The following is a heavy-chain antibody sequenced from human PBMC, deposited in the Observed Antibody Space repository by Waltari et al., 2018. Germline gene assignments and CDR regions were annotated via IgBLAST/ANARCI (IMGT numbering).Heavy chain of an antibody. CDR1: GFTFSSYV. J-gene: IGHJ1*01. Sequence: EVQLVESGGGLVQPGGSLRLSCAASGFTFSSYVMSWVRQAPGKGLEWVSAISGSGGSTYYADSVKGRFTISRDNSKNTLYLQMNSLRAEDTAVYYCAKDPWGYYYDSSGYKQHWGQGTLVTVSS. CDR2: ISGSGGST. CDR3: AKDPWGYYYDSSGYKQH. V-gene: IGHV3-23*04. D-gene: IGHD3-22*01.